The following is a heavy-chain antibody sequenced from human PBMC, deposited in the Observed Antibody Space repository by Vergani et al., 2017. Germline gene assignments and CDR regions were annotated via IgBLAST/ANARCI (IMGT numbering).Heavy chain of an antibody. V-gene: IGHV4-34*01. D-gene: IGHD3-16*02. CDR3: ASIARAPTRRNPPPDY. J-gene: IGHJ4*02. CDR2: VNHGGST. CDR1: GGSFSDYY. Sequence: QVQLQEWGAGLLKTSETLSLTCGVSGGSFSDYYWSWIRQAPGMGLEWFGEVNHGGSTNYNPSLKSRVSISLDTSKNQFSLQLTSVTAADSALYFCASIARAPTRRNPPPDYWGQGILVTVSS.